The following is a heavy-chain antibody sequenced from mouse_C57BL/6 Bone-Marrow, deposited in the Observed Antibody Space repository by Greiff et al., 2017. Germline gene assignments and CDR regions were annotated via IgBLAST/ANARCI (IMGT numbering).Heavy chain of an antibody. D-gene: IGHD3-2*02. CDR1: GFTFSDYG. J-gene: IGHJ2*01. CDR2: ISNLAYSI. CDR3: ARLRLLYYFDY. Sequence: EVKLVESGGGLVQPGGSLKLSCAASGFTFSDYGMAWVRQAPRKGPEWVAFISNLAYSIYYADTVTGRFTISRENAKNTLYLEMSSLRSEDTAMYYCARLRLLYYFDYWGQGTTLTVSS. V-gene: IGHV5-15*01.